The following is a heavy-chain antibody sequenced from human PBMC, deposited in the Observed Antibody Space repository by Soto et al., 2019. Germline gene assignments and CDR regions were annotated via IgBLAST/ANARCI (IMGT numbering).Heavy chain of an antibody. CDR3: ARGSGSTFGY. V-gene: IGHV4-59*01. J-gene: IGHJ4*02. Sequence: TLSLTCTVSGGSISGYYWSWIRRPPGKGLEFIGNVYYSGNTNYNPSLKSRVTMSVDTSKNQFSLKLRSVTAADTAVYYCARGSGSTFGYWGQGTLVTVSS. CDR1: GGSISGYY. CDR2: VYYSGNT. D-gene: IGHD3-10*01.